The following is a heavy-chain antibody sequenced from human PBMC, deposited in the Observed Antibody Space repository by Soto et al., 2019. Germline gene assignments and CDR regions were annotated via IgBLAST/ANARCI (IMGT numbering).Heavy chain of an antibody. CDR3: AKRVNSGYDFDAFDI. CDR1: GFTFSSYG. V-gene: IGHV3-30*18. Sequence: GGSLRLSCAASGFTFSSYGMHWVRQAPGKGLEWVAVISYDGSNKYYADSLKGRFTISRDNSKNTLYLQMNSLRAEDTAVYYCAKRVNSGYDFDAFDIWGQGTMVTVSS. D-gene: IGHD5-12*01. CDR2: ISYDGSNK. J-gene: IGHJ3*02.